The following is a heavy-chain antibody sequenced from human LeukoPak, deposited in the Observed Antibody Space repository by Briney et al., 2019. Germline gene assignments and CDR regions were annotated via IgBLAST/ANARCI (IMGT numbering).Heavy chain of an antibody. J-gene: IGHJ4*02. CDR3: ASSRSYLLLL. D-gene: IGHD3-22*01. CDR2: INHSGST. Sequence: TSETLSLTCAVYGGSFSGYYWSWIRQPPGKGLEWIGEINHSGSTSYNPSLKSRVTISVDTSKNQFSLKLSSVTAADTAVYYCASSRSYLLLLWGQGTLVTVSS. CDR1: GGSFSGYY. V-gene: IGHV4-34*01.